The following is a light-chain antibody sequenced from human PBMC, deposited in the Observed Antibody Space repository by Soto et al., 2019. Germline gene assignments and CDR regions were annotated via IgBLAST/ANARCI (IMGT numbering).Light chain of an antibody. V-gene: IGLV1-40*01. Sequence: QSVLTQPPSVSGAPGQRVTISCTGSSSNIGAGYDVHWYQQLPGTAPKLLIYGNSNRPSGVPDRFSGSKSGTSASLAITGLRVGEEADYYSQSYDSSLGGPKVFGTGTKLTVL. CDR1: SSNIGAGYD. CDR2: GNS. CDR3: QSYDSSLGGPKV. J-gene: IGLJ1*01.